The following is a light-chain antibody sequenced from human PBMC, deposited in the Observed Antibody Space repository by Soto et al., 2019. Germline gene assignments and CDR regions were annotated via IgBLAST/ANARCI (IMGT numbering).Light chain of an antibody. CDR3: QQYGSSVLT. V-gene: IGKV3-20*01. J-gene: IGKJ4*01. CDR1: QRVSTKS. Sequence: EIVLTQSPDTLSLSPGERATLSCRASQRVSTKSLAWYQQRPGQAPRPLIYGASNRATGTPDRFSGSGSGTDFTLIISRLEPEDFAVYYCQQYGSSVLTFGGGTKVEIK. CDR2: GAS.